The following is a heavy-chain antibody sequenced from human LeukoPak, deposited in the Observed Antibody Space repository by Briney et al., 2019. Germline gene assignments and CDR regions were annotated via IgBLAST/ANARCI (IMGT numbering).Heavy chain of an antibody. CDR1: GGSISSYY. CDR2: IYYSGST. D-gene: IGHD3-22*01. J-gene: IGHJ3*02. Sequence: SETLSLTCTVSGGSISSYYWSWIRQPPGKGLEWIGYIYYSGSTNYNPSLKSRVTISVDTSKNQFSLKLSSVTAADTAVYYCARHGVGHGFRLYDSSGYVAFDIWGQGTMVTVSS. V-gene: IGHV4-59*08. CDR3: ARHGVGHGFRLYDSSGYVAFDI.